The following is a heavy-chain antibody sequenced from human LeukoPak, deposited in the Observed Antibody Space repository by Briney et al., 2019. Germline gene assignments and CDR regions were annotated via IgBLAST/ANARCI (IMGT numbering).Heavy chain of an antibody. CDR3: AGDRRALAQGGSSGYYYVGDSFGY. Sequence: ASVKVSSKASGGTFSSHAISWVRQAPGQGLEWMGRIIPIFGTANYAQKFQGRVTITTDESTSTAYMELSSLRSEDTAVYYCAGDRRALAQGGSSGYYYVGDSFGYWGQGTLVTVSS. D-gene: IGHD3-22*01. CDR1: GGTFSSHA. V-gene: IGHV1-69*05. CDR2: IIPIFGTA. J-gene: IGHJ4*02.